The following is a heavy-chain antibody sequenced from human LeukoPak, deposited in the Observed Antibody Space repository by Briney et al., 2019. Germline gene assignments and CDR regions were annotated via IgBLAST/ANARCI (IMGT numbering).Heavy chain of an antibody. J-gene: IGHJ5*02. D-gene: IGHD1-14*01. CDR1: GFTFTRYD. CDR3: VRDAEGAGISVNFWFDP. CDR2: MNPNNGNI. V-gene: IGHV1-8*01. Sequence: ASVKVSCKASGFTFTRYDINWVRQASGQGLEWMGWMNPNNGNIGYAQKFQGRVTMTRDTYTSTAYMELRGLRPEDTAVYYCVRDAEGAGISVNFWFDPWGQGTLVTVSS.